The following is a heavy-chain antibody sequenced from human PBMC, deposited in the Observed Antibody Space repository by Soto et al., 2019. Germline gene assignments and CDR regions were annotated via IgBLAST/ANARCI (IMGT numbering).Heavy chain of an antibody. V-gene: IGHV4-39*01. CDR2: IYNSGST. CDR3: ARGTGTFDY. J-gene: IGHJ4*02. Sequence: PSETLSLTCTVSGASISSSSYYWGWIRQPPGKGLEWIGSIYNSGSTYYNPSLKSRVTISVDTSKNQFSLKLSSVTAADTAVYYCARGTGTFDYWGQGTLVTVPQ. D-gene: IGHD1-1*01. CDR1: GASISSSSYY.